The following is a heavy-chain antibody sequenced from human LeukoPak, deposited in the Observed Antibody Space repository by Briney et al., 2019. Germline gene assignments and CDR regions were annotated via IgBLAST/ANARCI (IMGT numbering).Heavy chain of an antibody. CDR1: GFTFSSYS. CDR2: ISSSSSYI. Sequence: PGGSLRLTCAASGFTFSSYSMNWVRQAPGKGLEWVSSISSSSSYIYYADSVKGRFTISRDNAKNSLYLQMNSLRAEDTAVYYCARAGLIVRGDWNWFDPWGQGTLVTVSS. D-gene: IGHD3-10*01. CDR3: ARAGLIVRGDWNWFDP. J-gene: IGHJ5*02. V-gene: IGHV3-21*01.